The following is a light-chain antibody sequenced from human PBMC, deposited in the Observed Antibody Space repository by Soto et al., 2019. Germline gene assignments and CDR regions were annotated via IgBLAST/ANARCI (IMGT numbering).Light chain of an antibody. J-gene: IGKJ3*01. Sequence: DIQMTQSPSTLSASVGDRVTITCRASQSITRWLAWYQQKPGKAPKLLIYKASNLGGGVPSKFSGYGSGTEFTLTISILKPEDSATSYCQQYNSYSSFGPGTKVDIK. V-gene: IGKV1-5*03. CDR1: QSITRW. CDR2: KAS. CDR3: QQYNSYSS.